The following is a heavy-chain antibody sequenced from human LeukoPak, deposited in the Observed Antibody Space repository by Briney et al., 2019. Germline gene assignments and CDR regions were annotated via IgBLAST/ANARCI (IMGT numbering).Heavy chain of an antibody. J-gene: IGHJ4*02. CDR2: IIPIFGTA. V-gene: IGHV1-69*13. CDR3: ARDNRFSGSYYSVYFDY. Sequence: SVKVSCKASGGTFSSYAISWVQQAPGQGLEWMGGIIPIFGTANYAQKFQGRVTITADESTSTAYMELSSLRSEDTAVYYCARDNRFSGSYYSVYFDYWGQGTLVTVSS. CDR1: GGTFSSYA. D-gene: IGHD1-26*01.